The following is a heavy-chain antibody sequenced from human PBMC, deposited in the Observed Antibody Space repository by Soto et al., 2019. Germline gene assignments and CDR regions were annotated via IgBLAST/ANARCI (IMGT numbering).Heavy chain of an antibody. J-gene: IGHJ1*01. Sequence: EVQLVESGGGLVQPGGSLRLSCAASGFTFSTYWMQWVRQVPGEGLVWVPSISENGGITVYADSVKGRFTISRHNAKNTLYLQMDGLRVEDTAIYYCAREYYSSGTHWGQGTLVTVST. CDR2: ISENGGIT. D-gene: IGHD3-10*01. CDR3: AREYYSSGTH. V-gene: IGHV3-74*01. CDR1: GFTFSTYW.